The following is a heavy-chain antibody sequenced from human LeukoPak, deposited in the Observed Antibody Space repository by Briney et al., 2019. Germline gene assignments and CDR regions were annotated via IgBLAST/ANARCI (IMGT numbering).Heavy chain of an antibody. CDR1: GFTFSSYA. Sequence: GGSLRLSCAASGFTFSSYAMSWVRQAPGKGLEWVSAISGSGGSTYYADSVKGRFTISRDNSKNTLYLQMNSLRAEDTAVYYCAKGRSSSWFHYFDYWAREPWSPSPQ. J-gene: IGHJ4*02. D-gene: IGHD6-13*01. V-gene: IGHV3-23*01. CDR2: ISGSGGST. CDR3: AKGRSSSWFHYFDY.